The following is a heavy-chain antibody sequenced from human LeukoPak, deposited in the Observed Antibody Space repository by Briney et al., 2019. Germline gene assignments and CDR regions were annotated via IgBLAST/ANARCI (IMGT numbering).Heavy chain of an antibody. V-gene: IGHV3-9*01. J-gene: IGHJ4*02. D-gene: IGHD2-2*01. CDR2: ISWNSGSI. CDR1: GFTFDDYA. CDR3: AKDTMPTSENFGY. Sequence: PGRSLRLSCAASGFTFDDYAMHWVRQAPGKGLEWVSGISWNSGSIGYADSVKGRFTISRDNAKNSLYLQMNSLRAEDTALYYCAKDTMPTSENFGYWGQGTLVTVSS.